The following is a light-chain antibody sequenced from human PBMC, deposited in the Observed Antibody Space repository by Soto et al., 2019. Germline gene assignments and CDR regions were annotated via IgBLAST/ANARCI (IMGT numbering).Light chain of an antibody. CDR2: EVT. V-gene: IGLV2-14*01. CDR3: NSYASSSARV. Sequence: QSALTQPASVSGSPGQSITISCTGTSSDVGAFNYVSWYQQYPGKAPKLIIYEVTNRPSGVSNRFSGSKSGNTASLTISGLRTENEDDYYCNSYASSSARVFGGATQLT. CDR1: SSDVGAFNY. J-gene: IGLJ3*02.